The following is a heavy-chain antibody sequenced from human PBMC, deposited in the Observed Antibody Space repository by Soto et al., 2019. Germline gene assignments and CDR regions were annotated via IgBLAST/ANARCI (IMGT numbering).Heavy chain of an antibody. D-gene: IGHD1-26*01. CDR1: GFSFTTYV. V-gene: IGHV3-30*18. J-gene: IGHJ3*02. CDR2: ISHDGSYK. CDR3: AKGLLAIVGTTLPRDAFNI. Sequence: PGGSLRLSCAASGFSFTTYVMHWVRQAPGKGLEWVAVISHDGSYKYYGDAVKGRFTISRDTSKNAVYLEMNSLRPEDTAVYYCAKGLLAIVGTTLPRDAFNIWGRGTMVTVSS.